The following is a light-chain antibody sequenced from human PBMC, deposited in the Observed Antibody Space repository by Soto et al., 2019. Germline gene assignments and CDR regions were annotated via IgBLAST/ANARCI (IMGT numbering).Light chain of an antibody. CDR1: QTVTNNF. Sequence: EIVLTQSPGTLSLSPGERATLSCRASQTVTNNFLAWYQEKPGRGPRLLIYGASTRATGIPDRFSGSGSGTDLTLTLSRLDPEDFAVYYCRQYGRSLEFAVGGGTKVEIK. J-gene: IGKJ4*01. CDR3: RQYGRSLEFA. V-gene: IGKV3-20*01. CDR2: GAS.